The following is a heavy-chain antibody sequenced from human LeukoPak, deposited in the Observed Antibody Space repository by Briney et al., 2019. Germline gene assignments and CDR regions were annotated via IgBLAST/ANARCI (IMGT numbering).Heavy chain of an antibody. CDR1: GFTFSNYA. CDR2: ISGSGGST. Sequence: GGSLRLSCTASGFTFSNYALNWVRQAPGKGLEWVSSISGSGGSTYYADSVKGRFTISRDNSRNTLYLQMNSLRAEDTAVYYCAKPARTDYADYWGQGTMVTVSS. CDR3: AKPARTDYADY. D-gene: IGHD1-14*01. V-gene: IGHV3-23*01. J-gene: IGHJ4*02.